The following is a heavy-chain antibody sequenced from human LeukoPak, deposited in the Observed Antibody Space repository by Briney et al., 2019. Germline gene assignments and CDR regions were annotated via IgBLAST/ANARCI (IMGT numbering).Heavy chain of an antibody. V-gene: IGHV3-23*01. CDR3: AKDLGDYGDYGHYYYYGMDV. CDR1: GFTFSSYA. CDR2: ISGSGGST. D-gene: IGHD4-17*01. Sequence: PGGSLRLSCAASGFTFSSYAMSWVRQAPGKGLEWVSAISGSGGSTYYADSVKGRFTISRDNSKDTLYLQMNSLRAEDTAVYYCAKDLGDYGDYGHYYYYGMDVWGQGTTVTVSS. J-gene: IGHJ6*02.